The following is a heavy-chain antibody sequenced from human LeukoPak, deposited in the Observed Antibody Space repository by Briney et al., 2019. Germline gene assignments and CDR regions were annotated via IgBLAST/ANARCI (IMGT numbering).Heavy chain of an antibody. V-gene: IGHV3-7*01. J-gene: IGHJ6*04. Sequence: GGSLRLSCAASGFTFSSSWMSWVRQAPGKGLEWVANIKGDGSEKYYVDSVKGRFTVSRDNAKNSLYLQMNSLRAEDTAVYYCVKEGSSSFFEMDVWGKGTTVTVSS. CDR2: IKGDGSEK. CDR1: GFTFSSSW. D-gene: IGHD6-6*01. CDR3: VKEGSSSFFEMDV.